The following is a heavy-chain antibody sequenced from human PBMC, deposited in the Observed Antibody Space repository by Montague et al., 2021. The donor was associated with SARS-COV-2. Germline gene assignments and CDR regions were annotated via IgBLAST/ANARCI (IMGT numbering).Heavy chain of an antibody. CDR2: IGGNGRGT. CDR3: AKAYDSGGYNYERGADY. CDR1: GFSFSIYA. J-gene: IGHJ4*02. Sequence: SLRLSCAASGFSFSIYAMIWVRQAPGKGLEWVAAIGGNGRGTYHAASVKGRFTISRDNSKSTVNLQMNSLTVGDTAVYFCAKAYDSGGYNYERGADYWGQGTLVTVS. V-gene: IGHV3-23*01. D-gene: IGHD3-22*01.